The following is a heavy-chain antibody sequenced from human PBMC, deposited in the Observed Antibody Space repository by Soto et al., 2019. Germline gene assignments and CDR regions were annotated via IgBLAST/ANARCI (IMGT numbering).Heavy chain of an antibody. CDR1: GGSISGYF. D-gene: IGHD2-15*01. CDR3: AAQRGYCSGGSCFSTYYAMDV. CDR2: IYYSGST. V-gene: IGHV4-59*08. Sequence: QVQLQESGPGLVKPSETLSLTCTVSGGSISGYFWNWIRQPPGKGLEWIGYIYYSGSTNYNPSLKSRVTISLDTSKSQFSLRLSSVTAADTAVYYCAAQRGYCSGGSCFSTYYAMDVW. J-gene: IGHJ6*01.